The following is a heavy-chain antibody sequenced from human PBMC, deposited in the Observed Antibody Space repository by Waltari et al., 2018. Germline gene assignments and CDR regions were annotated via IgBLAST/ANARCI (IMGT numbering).Heavy chain of an antibody. CDR3: ARVPLRLYYGMDV. Sequence: EVQLVESGGGLVKPGGSLRLSCAASGFTFSSYSMNWVRQAPGKGLEWVLSISSSSSYIYYADSVKGRFTISRDNAKNSLYLQMNSLRAEDTAVYYCARVPLRLYYGMDVWGQGTTVIVSS. J-gene: IGHJ6*02. D-gene: IGHD1-1*01. CDR2: ISSSSSYI. CDR1: GFTFSSYS. V-gene: IGHV3-21*01.